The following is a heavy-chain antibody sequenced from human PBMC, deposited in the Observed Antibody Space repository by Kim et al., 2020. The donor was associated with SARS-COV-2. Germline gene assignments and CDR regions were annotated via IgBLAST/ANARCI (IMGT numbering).Heavy chain of an antibody. V-gene: IGHV3-21*01. CDR2: ISSSSSYI. J-gene: IGHJ3*02. CDR3: ARDRAVVTQEGAFDI. D-gene: IGHD2-15*01. CDR1: GFTFSSYS. Sequence: GGSLRLSCAASGFTFSSYSMNWVRQAPGKGLEWVSSISSSSSYIYYADSVKGRFTISRDNAKNSLYLQMNSLRAEDTAVYYCARDRAVVTQEGAFDIWGQGTMVTVSS.